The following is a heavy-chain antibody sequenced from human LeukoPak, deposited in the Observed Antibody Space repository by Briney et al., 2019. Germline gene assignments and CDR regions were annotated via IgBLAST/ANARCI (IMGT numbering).Heavy chain of an antibody. D-gene: IGHD3-10*01. V-gene: IGHV3-9*01. J-gene: IGHJ4*02. CDR3: AKDSSPQFTIVRGIMSYFDR. Sequence: PGGSLRLSCVVSGFTFDDFAMHWVRQVPGKGLEWVSAISWNSGHIDYAASVKGRFTISRDNAKNSLYLQMNSLRAEDTALYYCAKDSSPQFTIVRGIMSYFDRWGQGTLVTVSS. CDR2: ISWNSGHI. CDR1: GFTFDDFA.